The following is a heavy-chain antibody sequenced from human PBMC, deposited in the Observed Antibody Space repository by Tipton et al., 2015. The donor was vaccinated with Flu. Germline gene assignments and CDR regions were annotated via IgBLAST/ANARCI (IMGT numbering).Heavy chain of an antibody. D-gene: IGHD3-16*01. V-gene: IGHV3-7*01. J-gene: IGHJ4*02. CDR1: GFSFSSYW. CDR3: ARKIGDF. CDR2: INQGGSEK. Sequence: SLRLSCAASGFSFSSYWMSWVRQAPGKGLEWVANINQGGSEKYYVDSVKGRFTISRDNAKNSLYLQLNSLRSEDTALYYCARKIGDFWGQGILVTVSS.